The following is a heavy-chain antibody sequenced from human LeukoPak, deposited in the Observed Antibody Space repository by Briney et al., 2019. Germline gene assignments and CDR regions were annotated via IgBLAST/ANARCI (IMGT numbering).Heavy chain of an antibody. Sequence: ASVKVSCKASGYTFTSYGISWARQAPGQGLEWMGWISAYNGNTNYAQKLQGRVTTTTDTSTSTAYMELRSLRSDDTAVYYCARNYYDSSGYYYDKSLSDWFDPWGQGTLVTVSS. CDR3: ARNYYDSSGYYYDKSLSDWFDP. D-gene: IGHD3-22*01. V-gene: IGHV1-18*01. J-gene: IGHJ5*02. CDR2: ISAYNGNT. CDR1: GYTFTSYG.